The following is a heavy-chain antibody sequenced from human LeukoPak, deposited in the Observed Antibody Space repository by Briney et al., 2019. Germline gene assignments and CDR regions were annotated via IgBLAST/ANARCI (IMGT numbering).Heavy chain of an antibody. V-gene: IGHV1-69*04. D-gene: IGHD1-26*01. Sequence: SVKVSCKASGGTSSSYAISWVRQAPGQGLEWMGRIIPIFGIANYAQKFQGRVTITADKSTSTAYMELSSLRSEDTAVYYCARDRENSGSYYRDWGQGTLVTVSS. CDR1: GGTSSSYA. CDR2: IIPIFGIA. CDR3: ARDRENSGSYYRD. J-gene: IGHJ4*02.